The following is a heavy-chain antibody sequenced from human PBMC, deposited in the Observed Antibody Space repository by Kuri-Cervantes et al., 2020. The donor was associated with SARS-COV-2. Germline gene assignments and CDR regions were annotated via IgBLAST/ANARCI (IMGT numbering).Heavy chain of an antibody. CDR1: GFTFSSYS. CDR3: ARDLAY. D-gene: IGHD3-16*01. CDR2: IKQDGSEK. V-gene: IGHV3-7*01. Sequence: GGSLRLSCAASGFTFSSYSMNWVRQAPGKGLEWVANIKQDGSEKYYVDSVKGRFTISRDNAKNSLYLQMNSLRAEDTAVYYCARDLAYWGQGTLVTVSS. J-gene: IGHJ4*02.